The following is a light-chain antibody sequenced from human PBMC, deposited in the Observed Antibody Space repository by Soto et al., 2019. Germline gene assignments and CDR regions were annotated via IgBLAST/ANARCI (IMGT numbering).Light chain of an antibody. CDR2: EVS. CDR3: MQTIRLPLT. V-gene: IGKV2D-29*02. Sequence: DIVLTQTPLSLSVTHGQPASISCQSSQTLRHSDGRTYVYWYVQRPGQSPQXIIYEVSNRFSGVPDRFGGYGAGTDCTLEISRVEAEDVGVYYCMQTIRLPLTFGGGTKVDI. CDR1: QTLRHSDGRTY. J-gene: IGKJ4*02.